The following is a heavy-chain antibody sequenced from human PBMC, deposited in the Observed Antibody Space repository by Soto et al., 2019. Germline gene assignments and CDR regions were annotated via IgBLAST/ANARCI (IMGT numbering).Heavy chain of an antibody. D-gene: IGHD3-3*01. V-gene: IGHV2-5*02. Sequence: ESGPTLVNPTQTLTLTCTFSGFSLSASGVGVGWLRQPPGKALEWLAFIYWDDDNRYSPSLKSRLTITKDTSKNQVVVTMTNMDPVDTATYYCAQVNNFWSSYSIEYWGQGILVTVSS. CDR3: AQVNNFWSSYSIEY. J-gene: IGHJ4*02. CDR1: GFSLSASGVG. CDR2: IYWDDDN.